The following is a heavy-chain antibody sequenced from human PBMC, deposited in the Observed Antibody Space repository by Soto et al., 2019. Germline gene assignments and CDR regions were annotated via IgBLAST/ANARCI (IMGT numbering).Heavy chain of an antibody. D-gene: IGHD4-17*01. CDR2: MNPNSGNT. V-gene: IGHV1-8*01. CDR3: ARVYDYGEPDGFDI. CDR1: GYTFTSYD. J-gene: IGHJ3*02. Sequence: ASVKVSCKASGYTFTSYDINWVRQATGQGLEWMGWMNPNSGNTGYAQKFQGRVTMTRNTSISTSYMELSSLRSEDTAVYYCARVYDYGEPDGFDIWGQGTMVTVSS.